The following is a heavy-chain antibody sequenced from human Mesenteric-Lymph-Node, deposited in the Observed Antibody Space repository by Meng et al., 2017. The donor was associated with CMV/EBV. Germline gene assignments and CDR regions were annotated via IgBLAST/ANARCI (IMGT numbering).Heavy chain of an antibody. Sequence: TYNSDAIIWGQQAPGQGLEWMGEIIPRLGTANYEQKFQGRVTITADESTSKVFVDLSSLRSEDTAVDYCAAGYYYGSGSDSQYFDHWGQGTLVTVSS. CDR2: IIPRLGTA. D-gene: IGHD3-10*01. CDR1: TYNSDA. CDR3: AAGYYYGSGSDSQYFDH. J-gene: IGHJ4*02. V-gene: IGHV1-69*01.